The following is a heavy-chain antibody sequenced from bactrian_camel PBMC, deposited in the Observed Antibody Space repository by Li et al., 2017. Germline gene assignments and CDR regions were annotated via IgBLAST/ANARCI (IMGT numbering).Heavy chain of an antibody. V-gene: IGHV3S53*01. J-gene: IGHJ4*01. Sequence: VQLVESGGGLVQAGSSLKLSYVASHFTFSNSRNCMGWYRQAPGKQREAVASLNRGSSTSYADSAKGRFTISKDNAKNTLYLQMNSLAPEDTAIYYCAYDPGASHCNSDPWTALTLGIFWGQGTQVTVSS. CDR2: LNRGSST. CDR1: HFTFSNSRNC. D-gene: IGHD2*01. CDR3: AYDPGASHCNSDPWTALTLGIF.